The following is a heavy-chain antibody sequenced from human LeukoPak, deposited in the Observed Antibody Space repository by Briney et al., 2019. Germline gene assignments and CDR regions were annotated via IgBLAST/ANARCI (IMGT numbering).Heavy chain of an antibody. J-gene: IGHJ4*02. CDR1: GYTFTSYG. D-gene: IGHD4-23*01. V-gene: IGHV1-2*02. CDR3: ARQRWYEDY. Sequence: ASVKVSCKASGYTFTSYGISWVRQAPGQGLEWMGWINPNSGGTNYAQKFQGRVTMTRDTSISTAYMELSRLRSDDTAVYYCARQRWYEDYWGQGTLVTVSS. CDR2: INPNSGGT.